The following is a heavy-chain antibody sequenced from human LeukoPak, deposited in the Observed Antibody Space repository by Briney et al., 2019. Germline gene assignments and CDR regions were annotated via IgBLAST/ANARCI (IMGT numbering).Heavy chain of an antibody. J-gene: IGHJ4*02. D-gene: IGHD6-19*01. CDR2: ISGSGGTT. CDR3: GRGGIAMADRYFDY. Sequence: GGSLTLSCAASGFTFSSHGMSWVRQAPGKGLQWVSAISGSGGTTNYGDSVKGRFTIPRDNSKNTLYLQVNRLRVEDTGVYYCGRGGIAMADRYFDYWGQGTLVTVCS. CDR1: GFTFSSHG. V-gene: IGHV3-23*01.